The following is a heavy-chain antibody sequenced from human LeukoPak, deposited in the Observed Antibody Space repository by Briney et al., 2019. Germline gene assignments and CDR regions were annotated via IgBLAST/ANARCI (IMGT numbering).Heavy chain of an antibody. Sequence: GGSLRLSCAASGFTFSDYYMSWIRQAPGKGLEWVSYISSSGSTIYHADSVKGRFTISRDNAKNSLYLQMNSLRAEDTAVYYCARDPFRAVAGTHDYWGQGTLVTVSS. V-gene: IGHV3-11*01. CDR1: GFTFSDYY. CDR3: ARDPFRAVAGTHDY. J-gene: IGHJ4*02. D-gene: IGHD6-19*01. CDR2: ISSSGSTI.